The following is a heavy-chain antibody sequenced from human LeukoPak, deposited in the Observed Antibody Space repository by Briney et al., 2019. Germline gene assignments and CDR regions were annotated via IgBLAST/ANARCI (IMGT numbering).Heavy chain of an antibody. CDR3: ARSNYYDSSGYYYDY. J-gene: IGHJ4*02. V-gene: IGHV3-7*01. CDR1: GFTFSNFW. D-gene: IGHD3-22*01. CDR2: IKGDGSEK. Sequence: GGSLRLSCAASGFTFSNFWMSWVRQAPGKGLEWVANIKGDGSEKYSVDSVKGRFTISRDNAKNSLYLQMTSLRVEDTAVYYCARSNYYDSSGYYYDYWGQGTLVTVSS.